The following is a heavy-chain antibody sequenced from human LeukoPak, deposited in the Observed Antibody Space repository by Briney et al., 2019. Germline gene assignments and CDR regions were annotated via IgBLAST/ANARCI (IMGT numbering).Heavy chain of an antibody. D-gene: IGHD3/OR15-3a*01. V-gene: IGHV1-18*01. J-gene: IGHJ3*02. CDR3: ASSFWTPGAFDI. Sequence: GASVKVSCKASGYTFTSYGISWVRQAPGQGLEWMGWISAYNGNTNYAQKLQGRVAMTTDTSTSTAYMELRSLRSDDTAVYYCASSFWTPGAFDIWGQGTMVTVSS. CDR2: ISAYNGNT. CDR1: GYTFTSYG.